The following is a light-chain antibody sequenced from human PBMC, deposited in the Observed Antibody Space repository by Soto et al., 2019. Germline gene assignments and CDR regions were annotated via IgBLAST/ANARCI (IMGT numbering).Light chain of an antibody. J-gene: IGKJ4*01. CDR1: QSISVC. Sequence: DIQMTQSPSSVSASVGDRVTITCRASQSISVCLAWYQQKSCKAHILLNARACRLGRGAPSRSSGSGSATEFTLTISLQAEEYFAVYYCQANSSPLTFGEGTKVDIK. CDR3: QANSSPLT. CDR2: RAC. V-gene: IGKV1-5*03.